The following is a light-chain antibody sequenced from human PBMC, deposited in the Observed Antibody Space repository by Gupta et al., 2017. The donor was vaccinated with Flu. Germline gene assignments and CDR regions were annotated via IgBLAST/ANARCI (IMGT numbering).Light chain of an antibody. Sequence: IVLTQSPGTLSLSPGERATLSCRASQSVSSSYLAWYQQKPGQAPRLLIYGASSRATGIPDRFSGSGSGTDFTLTISRLEPEDFAVYYCQQYGRSPGTFGQGTKVEIK. CDR2: GAS. J-gene: IGKJ1*01. CDR3: QQYGRSPGT. V-gene: IGKV3-20*01. CDR1: QSVSSSY.